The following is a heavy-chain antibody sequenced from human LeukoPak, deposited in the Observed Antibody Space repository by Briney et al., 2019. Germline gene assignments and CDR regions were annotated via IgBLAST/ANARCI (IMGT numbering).Heavy chain of an antibody. Sequence: PSETLSLTCTVSGYSISSGYFWGWIRQPPGKGLEWIGTIYNSGSTYYNASLESRVTISVDTSKNQFSLKLSSVTAADTAVYYCARAYSSSWYFNWFDPWGQGTLVTVSS. CDR1: GYSISSGYF. V-gene: IGHV4-38-2*02. J-gene: IGHJ5*02. CDR2: IYNSGST. CDR3: ARAYSSSWYFNWFDP. D-gene: IGHD6-13*01.